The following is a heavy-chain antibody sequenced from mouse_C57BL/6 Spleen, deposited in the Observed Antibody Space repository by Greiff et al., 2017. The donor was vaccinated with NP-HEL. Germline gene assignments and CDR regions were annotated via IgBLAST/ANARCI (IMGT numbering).Heavy chain of an antibody. V-gene: IGHV5-15*04. CDR2: ISNLAYSI. CDR3: AREVTTAVEGYFDV. CDR1: GFTFSDYG. D-gene: IGHD1-1*01. J-gene: IGHJ1*03. Sequence: EVKLVESGGGLVQPGGSLKLSCAASGFTFSDYGMAWVRQAPRKGPEWVAFISNLAYSIYYADTVTGRFTISRENAKNTLYLEMSSLRSEDTAMYYCAREVTTAVEGYFDVWGTGTTVTVSS.